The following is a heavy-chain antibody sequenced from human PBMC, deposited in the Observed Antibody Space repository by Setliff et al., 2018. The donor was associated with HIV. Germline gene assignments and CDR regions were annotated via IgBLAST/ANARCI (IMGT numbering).Heavy chain of an antibody. CDR1: GGSLSNHY. Sequence: SETLSLTCTVSGGSLSNHYWSWLRQSPKNGLEWIGYVYYSGSTNYKPSFKSRVSISVDTSRNQFSLNLTSLTTADTAMYYCARSYYDFWNGLPRSFDVWGQGTMVTFSS. D-gene: IGHD3-3*01. J-gene: IGHJ3*01. CDR3: ARSYYDFWNGLPRSFDV. V-gene: IGHV4-59*11. CDR2: VYYSGST.